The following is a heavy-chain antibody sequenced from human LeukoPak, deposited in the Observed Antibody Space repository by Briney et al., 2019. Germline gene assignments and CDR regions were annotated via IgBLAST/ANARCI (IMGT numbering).Heavy chain of an antibody. CDR2: IYYSGNT. Sequence: SETLSLTCTISGGSISDYYWSWIRQPPGKGLEWIGYIYYSGNTNYNPSLKSRVTISVDTSKNQFSLKLSSVTAADTAVYYCARGLRYFDWLLFSNWFDPWGQGTLVTVSS. D-gene: IGHD3-9*01. CDR1: GGSISDYY. V-gene: IGHV4-59*12. J-gene: IGHJ5*02. CDR3: ARGLRYFDWLLFSNWFDP.